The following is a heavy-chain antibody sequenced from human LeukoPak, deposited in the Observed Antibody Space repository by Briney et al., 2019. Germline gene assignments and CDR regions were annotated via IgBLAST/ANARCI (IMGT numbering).Heavy chain of an antibody. D-gene: IGHD5-18*01. J-gene: IGHJ4*02. CDR3: ARDSQLSTAMVGFDY. CDR1: GYSISSGYY. V-gene: IGHV4-38-2*02. CDR2: IYHSGST. Sequence: PSETLSLTCTVSGYSISSGYYWGWIRQPPRKGLEWIGGIYHSGSTYYNPPLKSRVTTSVDTSKNHLSLKLRCAAAADTAVYYCARDSQLSTAMVGFDYWGQGTLVTVSS.